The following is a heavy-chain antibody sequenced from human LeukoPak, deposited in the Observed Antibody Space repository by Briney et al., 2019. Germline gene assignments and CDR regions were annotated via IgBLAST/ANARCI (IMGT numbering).Heavy chain of an antibody. CDR2: INPSGGST. CDR3: AREERDGSTYD. Sequence: ASVKVSFKASGYTFTSYSMHWVRQAPGQGLEWMGIINPSGGSTSYAQKFQGRVTMTRDMSTSTVYMELSSLRSEDTAVYYCAREERDGSTYDWGQGTLVTVSS. CDR1: GYTFTSYS. D-gene: IGHD2-2*01. J-gene: IGHJ4*02. V-gene: IGHV1-46*01.